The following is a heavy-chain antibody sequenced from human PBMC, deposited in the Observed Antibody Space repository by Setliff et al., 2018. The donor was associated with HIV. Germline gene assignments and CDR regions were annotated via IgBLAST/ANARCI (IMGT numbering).Heavy chain of an antibody. CDR1: GFTFSTYA. V-gene: IGHV3-23*01. J-gene: IGHJ4*02. D-gene: IGHD1-26*01. CDR2: ISGSGGGT. CDR3: AKDPYSGTFTLHYFDY. Sequence: PGGSLRLSCAASGFTFSTYAMSWVRQAPGKGLEWVAAISGSGGGTYYADSVKGRFTISRDNSKNTLYLQMNSLRVEDTAIYYCAKDPYSGTFTLHYFDYWGQGTLVTVSS.